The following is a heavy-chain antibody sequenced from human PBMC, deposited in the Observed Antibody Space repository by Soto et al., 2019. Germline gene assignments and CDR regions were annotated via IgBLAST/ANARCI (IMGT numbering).Heavy chain of an antibody. D-gene: IGHD6-13*01. Sequence: QVQLVQSGAEVKKPGASVKVSCKASGYTFTSYGISWVRQAPGQGLEWMGWISAYNGNTNYAQKLQGRATMTTDTATRTAYMELGSLGSDAAAVYSCARDGFSTTFAYWGQGTLVTVSS. CDR2: ISAYNGNT. CDR3: ARDGFSTTFAY. J-gene: IGHJ4*02. CDR1: GYTFTSYG. V-gene: IGHV1-18*01.